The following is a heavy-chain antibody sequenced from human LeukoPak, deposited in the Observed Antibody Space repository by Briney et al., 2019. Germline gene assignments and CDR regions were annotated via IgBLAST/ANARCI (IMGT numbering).Heavy chain of an antibody. CDR2: IYYSGST. Sequence: SETLSLTCTVSGGSISSGDYYWSWIRQPPGKGLEWIGYIYYSGSTYYNPSLKSRVTISVDTSKNQFSLKLSSVTAADTAVYYCATSMVRGVIMVYWGQGTLVTVSS. D-gene: IGHD3-10*01. CDR3: ATSMVRGVIMVY. J-gene: IGHJ4*02. CDR1: GGSISSGDYY. V-gene: IGHV4-30-4*01.